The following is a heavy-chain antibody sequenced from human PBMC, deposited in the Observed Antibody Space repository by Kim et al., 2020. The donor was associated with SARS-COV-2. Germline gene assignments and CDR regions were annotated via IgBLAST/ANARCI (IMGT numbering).Heavy chain of an antibody. CDR3: ARGIFGVVIIPYYYYYMDV. J-gene: IGHJ6*03. CDR1: GGSISSNDYY. V-gene: IGHV4-39*01. Sequence: SETRSLTCTVSGGSISSNDYYWDWIRQPPGKGLEWIGSISYSGRTYYNPSLKSRVTISVDTSKNQISLKLSSVTAADTGVYYCARGIFGVVIIPYYYYYMDVWGKGTTVTVPS. D-gene: IGHD3-3*01. CDR2: ISYSGRT.